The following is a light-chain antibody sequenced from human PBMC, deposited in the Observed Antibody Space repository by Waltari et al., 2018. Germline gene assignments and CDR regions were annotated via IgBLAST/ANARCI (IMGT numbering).Light chain of an antibody. CDR1: QSVGSS. J-gene: IGKJ1*01. CDR2: VAS. V-gene: IGKV3-20*01. CDR3: QHYVRLPVT. Sequence: EIVLTQSPGTLSLSPGERATLSCWDSQSVGSSLAWYQQKRCQAPRLLIYVASTRATGVPDRFSGSGSGTYFSLTISRLEPEDFAVYYCQHYVRLPVTFGQGTKVEI.